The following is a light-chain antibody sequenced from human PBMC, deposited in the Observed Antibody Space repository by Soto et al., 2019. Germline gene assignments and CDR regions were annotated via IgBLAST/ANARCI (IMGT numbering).Light chain of an antibody. Sequence: ELVMPHPQAPFPLSPGERATLSCRAGQSVSSTLACYQQKPGQAPRLLIYGASTRATGIPGRFSGSGSGTEFTLTISSLQSEDFAVYYCQQYNNWPETFGQGTKVEIK. CDR1: QSVSST. CDR3: QQYNNWPET. CDR2: GAS. V-gene: IGKV3-15*01. J-gene: IGKJ1*01.